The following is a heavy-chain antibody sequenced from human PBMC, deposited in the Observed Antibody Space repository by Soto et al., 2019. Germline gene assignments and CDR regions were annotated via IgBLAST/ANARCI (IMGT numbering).Heavy chain of an antibody. CDR2: IFSTDGT. J-gene: IGHJ4*02. D-gene: IGHD3-10*01. CDR3: ARIRGWGWLGPNDY. V-gene: IGHV2-26*01. Sequence: QVTLKESGPVLVKPTETLTLTCTVSGFSLNNARMSVSWIRQPPGKALEWLAHIFSTDGTSYSTSLKSRLTISKDTSKSQVVLTMTNMDPVDTATYCCARIRGWGWLGPNDYWGQGTLVTVSS. CDR1: GFSLNNARMS.